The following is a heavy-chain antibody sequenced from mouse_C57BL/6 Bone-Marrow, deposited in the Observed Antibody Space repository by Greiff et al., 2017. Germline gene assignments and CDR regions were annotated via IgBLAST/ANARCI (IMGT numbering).Heavy chain of an antibody. CDR3: ARWGVTTVVSSFDY. Sequence: QVQLQQPGAELVMPGASVKLSCKASGYTFTSYWMHWVKQRPGQGLEWIGEIDPSDSYTNYNQKFKGKSTLTVDKSSSTAYMQLSSLTSEDSAVYYCARWGVTTVVSSFDYWGQGTTLTGSS. CDR1: GYTFTSYW. V-gene: IGHV1-69*01. CDR2: IDPSDSYT. J-gene: IGHJ2*01. D-gene: IGHD1-1*01.